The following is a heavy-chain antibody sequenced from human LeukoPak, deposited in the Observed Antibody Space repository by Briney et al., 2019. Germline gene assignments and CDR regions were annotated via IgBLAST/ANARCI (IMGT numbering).Heavy chain of an antibody. J-gene: IGHJ4*02. CDR2: IYYSGST. CDR3: ARLAQVEYFDY. CDR1: GGSISSYY. Sequence: SETLSLTCTVSGGSISSYYWSWIRQPPGKGLEWIGYIYYSGSTNYNPSLKSRVTISVDTPKNQFSLKLSSVTAADTAVYYCARLAQVEYFDYWGQGTLVTVSS. V-gene: IGHV4-59*08. D-gene: IGHD2-15*01.